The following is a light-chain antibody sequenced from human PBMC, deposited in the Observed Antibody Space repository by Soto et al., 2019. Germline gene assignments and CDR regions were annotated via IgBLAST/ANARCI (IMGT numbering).Light chain of an antibody. J-gene: IGKJ4*01. CDR2: DAS. V-gene: IGKV1-5*01. CDR1: QSIKNW. CDR3: QQYTSSPALT. Sequence: DIQMTQSPSTLSASVGDRVTITCRASQSIKNWLAWYQQKPGEAPKLLIYDASTRAPGIPDRFSGSGSGTDFTLTISRLEPEDFAVYYCQQYTSSPALTFGGGTRVDIK.